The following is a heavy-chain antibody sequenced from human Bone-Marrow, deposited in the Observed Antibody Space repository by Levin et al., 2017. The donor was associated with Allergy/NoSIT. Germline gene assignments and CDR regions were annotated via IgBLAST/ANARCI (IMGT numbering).Heavy chain of an antibody. J-gene: IGHJ4*02. CDR3: ARVLSGYDYGDSLDY. D-gene: IGHD5-12*01. CDR1: GFSFSIYW. V-gene: IGHV3-7*01. CDR2: IKEDGSIN. Sequence: GESLKISCAASGFSFSIYWMTWVRQAPGQGLEWVAYIKEDGSINYYVDSVKGRFTISRDNAKNSLYLQMNSLRAEDTAVYYCARVLSGYDYGDSLDYWGQGTLVTVSS.